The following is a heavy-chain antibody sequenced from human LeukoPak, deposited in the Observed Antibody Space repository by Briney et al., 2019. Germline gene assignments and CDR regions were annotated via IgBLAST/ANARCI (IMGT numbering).Heavy chain of an antibody. Sequence: SETLSLTCTVSGGSINSGSYFWSWIRQPAGKGLEWIGRIYPSGSTNYNPSLKSRVTISVDLSKNQFSLKLSSVTAADTAVYYCSRGDYSYGFDWGRGTLVTVSS. V-gene: IGHV4-61*02. CDR3: SRGDYSYGFD. CDR2: IYPSGST. J-gene: IGHJ4*02. D-gene: IGHD5-18*01. CDR1: GGSINSGSYF.